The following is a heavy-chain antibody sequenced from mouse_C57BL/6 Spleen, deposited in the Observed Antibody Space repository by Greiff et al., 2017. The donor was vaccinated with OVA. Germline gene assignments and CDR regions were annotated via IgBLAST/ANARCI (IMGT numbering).Heavy chain of an antibody. Sequence: VQLQQSGAELVRPGASVKLSCTASGFNIKDDYMHWVKQRPEQGLEWIGWIDPENGDTEYASKFQGKATITADTSSNTAYLQLSSLTSEDTAVYYCTACGSRDFDYWGQGTTLTVSS. CDR3: TACGSRDFDY. CDR1: GFNIKDDY. D-gene: IGHD1-1*01. V-gene: IGHV14-4*01. CDR2: IDPENGDT. J-gene: IGHJ2*01.